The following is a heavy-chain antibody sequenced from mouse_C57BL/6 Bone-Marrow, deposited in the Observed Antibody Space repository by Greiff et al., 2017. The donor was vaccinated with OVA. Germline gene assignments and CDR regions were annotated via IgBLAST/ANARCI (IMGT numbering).Heavy chain of an antibody. Sequence: VQLQQSGAELMKPGASVKLSCKATGYTFTGYWIEWVKQRPGHGLEWIGELLPGSGSTNYNEKFKGKATFTADTSSNTAYMQLSSLATEDSASYSCASPSWDMNFDYWGQGTTLTVSS. J-gene: IGHJ2*01. CDR3: ASPSWDMNFDY. CDR2: LLPGSGST. CDR1: GYTFTGYW. V-gene: IGHV1-9*01. D-gene: IGHD4-1*01.